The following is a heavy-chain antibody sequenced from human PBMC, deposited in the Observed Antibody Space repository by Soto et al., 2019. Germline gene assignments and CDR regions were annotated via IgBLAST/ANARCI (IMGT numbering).Heavy chain of an antibody. J-gene: IGHJ3*02. CDR1: GYTFTSYG. V-gene: IGHV1-18*04. Sequence: QVQLVQSGPEVKKPGASVKVSCKASGYTFTSYGLSWVRQAPGQGLEWMGWISAYNGNTNYAQKFQGRVTMTTDTSTSTAYMELRSLRSDYTAVYYCAKDARRVFGNDFDIWGPGTMVTVPS. D-gene: IGHD3-3*01. CDR3: AKDARRVFGNDFDI. CDR2: ISAYNGNT.